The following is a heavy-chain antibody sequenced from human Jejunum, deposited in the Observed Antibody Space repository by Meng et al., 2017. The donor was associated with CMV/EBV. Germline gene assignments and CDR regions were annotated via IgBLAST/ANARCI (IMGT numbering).Heavy chain of an antibody. CDR3: ARDAAYCDGGGCYSAYYFDY. J-gene: IGHJ4*02. CDR1: LSSHW. V-gene: IGHV3-74*01. D-gene: IGHD2-15*01. Sequence: LSSHWMHWVRQAPGKGLVWVSRIDGDGSYTNYADSVKGRFTISRDNAKSTLFLEMNSLRVEDTAVYYCARDAAYCDGGGCYSAYYFDYWGQGALVTVSS. CDR2: IDGDGSYT.